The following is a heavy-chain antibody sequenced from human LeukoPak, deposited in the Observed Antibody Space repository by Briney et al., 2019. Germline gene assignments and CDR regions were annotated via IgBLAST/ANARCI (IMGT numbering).Heavy chain of an antibody. CDR1: GYSFTSYW. V-gene: IGHV5-51*01. D-gene: IGHD4-17*01. CDR2: IYPGDSDT. CDR3: ARHVRYGDYYYYMDV. J-gene: IGHJ6*03. Sequence: PGEXLKISFKGSGYSFTSYWIGWVRQMPGKGVEWMGMIYPGDSDTRYSTSFQGQGTISADKSSRNTYQEWSSLKASDTAMYYCARHVRYGDYYYYMDVWGKGTAVTVSS.